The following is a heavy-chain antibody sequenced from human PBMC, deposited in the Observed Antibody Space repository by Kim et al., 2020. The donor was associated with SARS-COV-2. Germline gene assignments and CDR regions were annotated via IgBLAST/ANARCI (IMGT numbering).Heavy chain of an antibody. CDR1: GGSISSGSYY. CDR3: AREGPRNYCSSTSCYELDYYYCGMDV. V-gene: IGHV4-61*02. J-gene: IGHJ6*02. Sequence: SETLSLTCTVSGGSISSGSYYWSWIRQPAGKGLEWIGRIYTSGSTNYNPSLKSRVTISVDTSKNQFSLKLSSVTAADTAVYYCAREGPRNYCSSTSCYELDYYYCGMDVWGQGTTVTVSS. D-gene: IGHD2-2*01. CDR2: IYTSGST.